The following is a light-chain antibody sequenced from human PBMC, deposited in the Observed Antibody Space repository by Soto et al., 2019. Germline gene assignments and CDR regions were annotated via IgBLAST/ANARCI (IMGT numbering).Light chain of an antibody. J-gene: IGLJ1*01. CDR1: SSDIGGYDY. CDR3: SSYTSTSAPYV. V-gene: IGLV2-14*03. Sequence: QSVLTQPASVSGFPGQSITISCTGTSSDIGGYDYVSRYQQHPGKAPKLIIYDVSGRPSGVSNRFSGSKSANTASLTISGLQAEDEADYHCSSYTSTSAPYVFGTGTKVTVL. CDR2: DVS.